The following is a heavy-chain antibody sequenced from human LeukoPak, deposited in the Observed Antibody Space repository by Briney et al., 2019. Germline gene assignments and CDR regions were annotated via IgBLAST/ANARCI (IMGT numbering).Heavy chain of an antibody. CDR2: ISGDGGST. CDR1: GFTFDDYA. V-gene: IGHV3-43*02. CDR3: AKDLGYSYGLSTDY. J-gene: IGHJ4*02. D-gene: IGHD5-18*01. Sequence: PGGSLRLSCAASGFTFDDYAMHWVRQAPGKGLEWVSLISGDGGSTYYADSVKGRFTISRDNSKYSLYLQMNSLRTEDTALYYCAKDLGYSYGLSTDYWGQGTLVTVSS.